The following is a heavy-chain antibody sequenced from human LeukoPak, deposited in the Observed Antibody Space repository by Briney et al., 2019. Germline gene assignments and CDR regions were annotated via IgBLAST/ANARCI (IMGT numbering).Heavy chain of an antibody. V-gene: IGHV1-69*01. Sequence: GSSVKVSCKASGGTFSSYDISWVRQAPGQGLEWMGGIIPIFGTANYAQKFQGRVTITADESTSTAYMELSSLRSEDTAVYYCARDRPGTRSGYYSAWGQGTLVTVSS. CDR1: GGTFSSYD. CDR2: IIPIFGTA. D-gene: IGHD3-22*01. J-gene: IGHJ5*02. CDR3: ARDRPGTRSGYYSA.